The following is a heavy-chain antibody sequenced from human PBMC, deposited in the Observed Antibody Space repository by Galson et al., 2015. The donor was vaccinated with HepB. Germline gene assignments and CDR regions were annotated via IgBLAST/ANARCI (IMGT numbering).Heavy chain of an antibody. Sequence: SLRLSCAASGFTFSSYGMHWVRQAPGKGLEWVAVIWYDGSNKYYADSVKGRFTISRDNSKNTLYLQMNSLRAEDTAVYYCARDGEEVGGGYFDYWGQGTLVTVSS. CDR2: IWYDGSNK. J-gene: IGHJ4*02. V-gene: IGHV3-33*08. CDR3: ARDGEEVGGGYFDY. CDR1: GFTFSSYG. D-gene: IGHD3-16*01.